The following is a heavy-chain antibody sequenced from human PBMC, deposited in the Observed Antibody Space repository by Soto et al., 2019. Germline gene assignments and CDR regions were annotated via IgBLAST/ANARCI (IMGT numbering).Heavy chain of an antibody. CDR2: IIPIFGTA. CDR3: AREDKSWYRANFDYYYGMDV. Sequence: QVQLVQSGAEVKKPGSSVKVSCKASGGTFSSYAISWVRQAPGQGLEWMGGIIPIFGTANYAQKFQGRVTITADESTSTAYMELSSLRSEDTSVYYCAREDKSWYRANFDYYYGMDVCGQGTTVTFSS. J-gene: IGHJ6*02. D-gene: IGHD6-13*01. V-gene: IGHV1-69*01. CDR1: GGTFSSYA.